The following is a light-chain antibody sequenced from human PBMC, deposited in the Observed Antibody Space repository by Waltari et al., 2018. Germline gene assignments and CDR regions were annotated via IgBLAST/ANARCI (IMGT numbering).Light chain of an antibody. Sequence: QSVLTQPPSASGTPGQRVTLPCSGSSSNLGSNYVYWYQQLPGTAPKLLIYRNDQRPSGVPDRFSGSKSGTSASLAISGLRSEDEADYYCATWDGNLSAVVFGGGTKLTVL. CDR2: RND. J-gene: IGLJ2*01. V-gene: IGLV1-47*01. CDR3: ATWDGNLSAVV. CDR1: SSNLGSNY.